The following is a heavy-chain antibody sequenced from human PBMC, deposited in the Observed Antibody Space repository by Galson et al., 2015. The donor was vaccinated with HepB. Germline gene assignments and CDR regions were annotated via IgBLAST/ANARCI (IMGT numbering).Heavy chain of an antibody. CDR3: ATVATTNAFDI. CDR1: GYTFTSYD. J-gene: IGHJ3*02. CDR2: MNPNSGDT. D-gene: IGHD1-14*01. Sequence: VKVSCKASGYTFTSYDINWVRQATGQGLEWMGWMNPNSGDTNYAQKFQGWVTMTRDTSISTAYMELNRLRSEDTAVYYCATVATTNAFDIWGQGTMVTVSS. V-gene: IGHV1-2*04.